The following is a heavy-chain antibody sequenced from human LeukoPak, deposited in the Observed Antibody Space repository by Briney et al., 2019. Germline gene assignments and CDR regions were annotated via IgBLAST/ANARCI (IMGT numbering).Heavy chain of an antibody. CDR1: GGSISSSSYY. D-gene: IGHD6-13*01. CDR2: IYYSGST. Sequence: PSETLSLTCTVSGGSISSSSYYWGWIRQPPGKGLEWIGSIYYSGSTNYNPSLKSRVTISVDTSKNQFSLKLSSVTAADTAVYYCARASEGIAAAGTWYYYYYMDVWGKGTTVTVSS. CDR3: ARASEGIAAAGTWYYYYYMDV. J-gene: IGHJ6*03. V-gene: IGHV4-39*07.